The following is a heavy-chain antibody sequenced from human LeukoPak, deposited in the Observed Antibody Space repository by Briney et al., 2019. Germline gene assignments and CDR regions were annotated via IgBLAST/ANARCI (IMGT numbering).Heavy chain of an antibody. CDR2: IIPIFGTA. J-gene: IGHJ4*02. V-gene: IGHV1-69*05. Sequence: SVKVSCKASGGTFSSYAISWVRQAPGQGLEWMGGIIPIFGTANYAQKFQGRVTITTDESTSTAYMELSSLRSEDTAVYYCATWAGTKYTSGWHPPLDYWGQGNLVTVSS. CDR1: GGTFSSYA. CDR3: ATWAGTKYTSGWHPPLDY. D-gene: IGHD6-19*01.